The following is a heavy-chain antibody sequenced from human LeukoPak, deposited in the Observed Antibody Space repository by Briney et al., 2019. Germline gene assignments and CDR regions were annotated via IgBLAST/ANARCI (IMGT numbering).Heavy chain of an antibody. CDR2: IYPGDSDT. J-gene: IGHJ4*02. V-gene: IGHV5-51*01. D-gene: IGHD1-7*01. CDR1: GYSFTSYW. CDR3: ARSSDITGTIGLFDY. Sequence: KYGESLKISCKGSGYSFTSYWIGWVRQMPGKGLECMGIIYPGDSDTRYSPSFQGQVTLSADKSISTAYLQWSSLKASDTALYYCARSSDITGTIGLFDYWGQGTLVTVSS.